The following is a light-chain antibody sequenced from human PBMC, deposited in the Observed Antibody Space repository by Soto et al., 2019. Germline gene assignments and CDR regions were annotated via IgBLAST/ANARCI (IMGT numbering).Light chain of an antibody. CDR3: QQYEDRPLT. J-gene: IGKJ4*01. V-gene: IGKV1-33*01. CDR1: QNIFNY. Sequence: DVQLPQSPSTLPASVGDRVAITCQATQNIFNYLNWFQQRPGKAPQLLISDASHLEPGVPSRFSGQRSWTDFTLIINDLQPEDFATYFCQQYEDRPLTFGGGTRVEV. CDR2: DAS.